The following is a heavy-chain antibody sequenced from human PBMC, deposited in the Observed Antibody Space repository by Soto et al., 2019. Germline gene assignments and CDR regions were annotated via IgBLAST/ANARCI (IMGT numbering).Heavy chain of an antibody. CDR3: ARDVVVVPAAPHYYYYGMDV. V-gene: IGHV4-34*01. Sequence: KPSETLSLTCAVYGGSFSGYYWSWIRQPPGKGLEWIGEINHSGSTNYNPSLKSRVTISVDTSKNQFSLKLSSVTAADTAVYYCARDVVVVPAAPHYYYYGMDVWGQGTTVTVSS. CDR1: GGSFSGYY. J-gene: IGHJ6*02. D-gene: IGHD2-2*01. CDR2: INHSGST.